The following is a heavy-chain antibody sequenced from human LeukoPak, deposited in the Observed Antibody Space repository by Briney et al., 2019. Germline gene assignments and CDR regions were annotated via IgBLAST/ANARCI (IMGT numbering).Heavy chain of an antibody. V-gene: IGHV3-48*03. CDR2: ISSSGSTI. D-gene: IGHD3-10*01. J-gene: IGHJ5*02. CDR3: ARDRDVANGWFDP. CDR1: GFTFSSYE. Sequence: GGSLRLSCAASGFTFSSYEMNWVRQAPGKGLEWVSYISSSGSTIYYADSVKGRFTISRDNAKNSLYLQMNSLRAEDTAVYYCARDRDVANGWFDPWAREPWSPSPQ.